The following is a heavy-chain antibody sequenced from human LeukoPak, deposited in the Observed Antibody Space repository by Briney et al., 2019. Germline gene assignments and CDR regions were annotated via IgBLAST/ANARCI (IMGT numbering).Heavy chain of an antibody. V-gene: IGHV3-30*18. CDR3: AKSGDIRY. D-gene: IGHD2-15*01. CDR1: GFTFSRYG. J-gene: IGHJ4*02. CDR2: ISYDGSNK. Sequence: GGSLRLSCAASGFTFSRYGMHWVRQAPGKGLECVAVISYDGSNKYYGDSVKGRFTISRDNSKNTLYLQMNSLRAEDTAVYYCAKSGDIRYWGQGTLVTVSS.